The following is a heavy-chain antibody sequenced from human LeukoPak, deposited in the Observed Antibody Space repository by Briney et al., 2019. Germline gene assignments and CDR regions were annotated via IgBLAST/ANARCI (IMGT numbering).Heavy chain of an antibody. CDR3: ASCLIYYDSSGSLDNWFDP. V-gene: IGHV4-31*03. D-gene: IGHD3-22*01. CDR2: IYYSGST. Sequence: SETLSLTCTVSGGSISSGGYYWSWIRQHPGKGLEWIGYIYYSGSTYYNPSLKSRVTISVDTSKNQFSLKLSSVTAADTAVYYCASCLIYYDSSGSLDNWFDPWGQGTLLTVSS. CDR1: GGSISSGGYY. J-gene: IGHJ5*02.